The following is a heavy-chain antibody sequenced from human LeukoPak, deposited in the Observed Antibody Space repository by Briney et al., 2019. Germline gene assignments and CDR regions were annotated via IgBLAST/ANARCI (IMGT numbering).Heavy chain of an antibody. CDR3: IREVQVRASDSLGI. D-gene: IGHD1-1*01. CDR2: MNSAGTTI. V-gene: IGHV3-74*01. CDR1: GFTISGFW. J-gene: IGHJ4*01. Sequence: PGGSLRLSCAASGFTISGFWMHWVRQVPGEGLVWVARMNSAGTTINYADSVKGRFTISRDNVRNTLHLQMNNLSLEDTAVYFCIREVQVRASDSLGIWGRGTLVTVS.